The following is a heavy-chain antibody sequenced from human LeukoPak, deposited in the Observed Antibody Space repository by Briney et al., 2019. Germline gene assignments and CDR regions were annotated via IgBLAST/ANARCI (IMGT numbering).Heavy chain of an antibody. CDR3: VRDWGCSSTSCSVEGIYYYYMDV. Sequence: GASVKVSFKASGYTFTDYYIHWVRQAPGQGLEWMGWISAYNGNTNYAQKLQGRVTMTTDTSTSTAYMELRSLRSDDTAVYYCVRDWGCSSTSCSVEGIYYYYMDVWGKGTTVTVSS. CDR1: GYTFTDYY. D-gene: IGHD2-2*01. CDR2: ISAYNGNT. V-gene: IGHV1-18*04. J-gene: IGHJ6*03.